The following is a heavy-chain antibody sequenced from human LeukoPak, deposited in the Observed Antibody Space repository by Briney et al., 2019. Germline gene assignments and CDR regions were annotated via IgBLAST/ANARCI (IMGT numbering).Heavy chain of an antibody. CDR2: IYQSGST. CDR1: GGSISSGGYS. D-gene: IGHD5-12*01. V-gene: IGHV4-30-2*01. J-gene: IGHJ4*02. Sequence: PSETLSLTCAVSGGSISSGGYSWSWIRQPPGKGLEWIGHIYQSGSTYYNPSLKSRVTISVDRSKNQFSLELTSVTAADTAVYFCARIHSSFDYYFDHWGQGTLVIVSS. CDR3: ARIHSSFDYYFDH.